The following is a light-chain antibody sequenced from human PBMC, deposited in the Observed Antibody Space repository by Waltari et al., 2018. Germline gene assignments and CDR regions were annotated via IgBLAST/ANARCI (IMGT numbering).Light chain of an antibody. CDR1: RAHSRNV. V-gene: IGLV4-69*01. J-gene: IGLJ3*02. CDR3: QTGGHGTWV. CDR2: VNSDGSH. Sequence: QLVLTQSPSASAPLGASLKLPSTLSRAHSRNVIACLQQQPEKGPRYLMKVNSDGSHNKGDEIPDRFSGTSSGAERYLTISSLQSEDEADYYCQTGGHGTWVFGGGTKLTVL.